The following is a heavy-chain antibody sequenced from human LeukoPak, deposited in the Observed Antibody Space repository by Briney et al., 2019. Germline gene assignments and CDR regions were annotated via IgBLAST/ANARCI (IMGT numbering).Heavy chain of an antibody. Sequence: SETLSLTCAVYGGSFSGYYWSWIRQPPGKGLEWIGEINHSGSTNYNPSLKSRVTISVDTSKNQFSLKLSSVTAADTAVYYCARGRGGAGNVARYQTFKYWGQGTLVPV. CDR1: GGSFSGYY. CDR2: INHSGST. J-gene: IGHJ4*02. V-gene: IGHV4-34*01. CDR3: ARGRGGAGNVARYQTFKY. D-gene: IGHD6-13*01.